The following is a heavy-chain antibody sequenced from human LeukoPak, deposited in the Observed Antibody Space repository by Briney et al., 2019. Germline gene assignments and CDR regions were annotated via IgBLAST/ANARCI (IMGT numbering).Heavy chain of an antibody. V-gene: IGHV3-23*01. CDR1: GFTFSTYA. CDR2: INGGGGNT. D-gene: IGHD3-16*01. CDR3: AKAPGGIVGY. J-gene: IGHJ4*02. Sequence: PGGSLRLSCVVSGFTFSTYAMSWVRQAPGKGLEWVSTINGGGGNTYYADSVKGRFTISRDNSKNTLYLQMNSLRAEDTAVYYCAKAPGGIVGYWGQGTLVTVSS.